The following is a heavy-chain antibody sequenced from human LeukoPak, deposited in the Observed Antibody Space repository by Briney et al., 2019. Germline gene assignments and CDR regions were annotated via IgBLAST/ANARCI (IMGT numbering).Heavy chain of an antibody. CDR2: ISGSGIK. D-gene: IGHD2-8*01. V-gene: IGHV3-48*03. CDR1: RFTFSSYE. CDR3: AREDTGVAFDI. J-gene: IGHJ3*02. Sequence: RAGKSLRLSCAASRFTFSSYEMNWVRQAPGKGLEWVSYISGSGIKHYADSVKGRFTISRDNAKNSLYLQMNSLRVEDTAVYYCAREDTGVAFDIWGQGTTVTV.